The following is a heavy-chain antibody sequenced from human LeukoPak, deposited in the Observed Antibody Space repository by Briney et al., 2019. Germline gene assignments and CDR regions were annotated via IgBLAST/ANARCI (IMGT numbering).Heavy chain of an antibody. Sequence: GGSLRLSCAASGFTFSTYNMNWVRQTPGKGLEWVSSISSGSTYIFYADSVKGRFIISRDNAKNSLYLQMNSLRAEDTAVYYCARSYSGSGSYAEYWGQGTLVTVSS. CDR1: GFTFSTYN. CDR2: ISSGSTYI. CDR3: ARSYSGSGSYAEY. J-gene: IGHJ4*02. D-gene: IGHD3-10*01. V-gene: IGHV3-21*06.